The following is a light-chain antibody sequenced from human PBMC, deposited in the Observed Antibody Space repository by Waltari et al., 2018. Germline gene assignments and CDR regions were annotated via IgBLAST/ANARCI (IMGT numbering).Light chain of an antibody. CDR3: CSFAGSISVFTV. Sequence: QSALTQFASVSGSPVQSITISCTATSSDVGGHNLVSCYQQHSGRAPKLTIYDVTKRPSGVSNRFSGSKSGDTASLTISGLQAEDEADYYCCSFAGSISVFTVFGTGTTVTVL. CDR2: DVT. V-gene: IGLV2-23*02. J-gene: IGLJ1*01. CDR1: SSDVGGHNL.